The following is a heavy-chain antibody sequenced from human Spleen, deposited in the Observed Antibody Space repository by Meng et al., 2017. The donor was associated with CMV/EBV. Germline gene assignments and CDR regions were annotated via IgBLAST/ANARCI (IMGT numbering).Heavy chain of an antibody. D-gene: IGHD3-22*01. J-gene: IGHJ5*02. Sequence: QAQLQESGPGLVKPSETLSLTCTVSGGSISSYDWSWIRQPAGKGLEWIGRIYTSGSTNYNPSLKSRVTMSVDTSKNQFSLKLSSVTAADTAVYYCARVYDSSGYYPNWFDPWGQGTLVTVSS. CDR1: GGSISSYD. V-gene: IGHV4-4*07. CDR2: IYTSGST. CDR3: ARVYDSSGYYPNWFDP.